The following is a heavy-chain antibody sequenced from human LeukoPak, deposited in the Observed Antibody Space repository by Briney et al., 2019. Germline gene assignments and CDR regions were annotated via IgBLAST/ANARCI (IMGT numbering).Heavy chain of an antibody. Sequence: GGSLRLSCAASGFTFRNYAMTWVRQAPGKGLEWVSVVTGNGDTTYYADSLKGRFTISSDNSRNTLYLQMNSLRAEDTAVYHCGGNAAGWSYSACFGSWGPGTLVTVSS. CDR1: GFTFRNYA. CDR3: GGNAAGWSYSACFGS. D-gene: IGHD6-19*01. J-gene: IGHJ5*02. CDR2: VTGNGDTT. V-gene: IGHV3-23*01.